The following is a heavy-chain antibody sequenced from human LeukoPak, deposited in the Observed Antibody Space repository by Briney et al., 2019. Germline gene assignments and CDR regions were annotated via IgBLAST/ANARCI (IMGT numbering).Heavy chain of an antibody. Sequence: GGSLRLSCAASGFTFSSYWMHWVRQAPGKGLVWVSRIKSDGSTTDYADSVKGRFTISRDNAKNTLYLQMNGLRAEDTAVYYCVRLGAAKTAFDYWGQGTLVTVSS. CDR3: VRLGAAKTAFDY. V-gene: IGHV3-74*01. J-gene: IGHJ4*02. CDR2: IKSDGSTT. CDR1: GFTFSSYW. D-gene: IGHD1-26*01.